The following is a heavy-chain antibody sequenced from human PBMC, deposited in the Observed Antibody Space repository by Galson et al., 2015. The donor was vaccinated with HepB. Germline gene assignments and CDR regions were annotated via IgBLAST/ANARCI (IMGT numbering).Heavy chain of an antibody. CDR1: GASISSGSYF. CDR3: ARGTAYYFDY. D-gene: IGHD1-1*01. CDR2: LHTSGIT. V-gene: IGHV4-61*02. J-gene: IGHJ4*02. Sequence: TLSLTCSVSGASISSGSYFWSWIRQPAGKGLEWIGRLHTSGITNYNPSLKGRVSMSLDTSKNQLSLNLSSLTAADTAVFYCARGTAYYFDYWGQGTLVTVSS.